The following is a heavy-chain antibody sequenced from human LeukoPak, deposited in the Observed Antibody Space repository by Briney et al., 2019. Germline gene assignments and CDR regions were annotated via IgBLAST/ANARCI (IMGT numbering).Heavy chain of an antibody. CDR2: IIPIFGTA. Sequence: SVKVSCKASGGTFSSYAISWVRQAPGQGLEWMGGIIPIFGTANYAQKFQGRVTITADKSTSTAYMELSSLRSEDTAVYYCARSIQLWLRYYFDYWGQGTLVTVSS. J-gene: IGHJ4*02. CDR3: ARSIQLWLRYYFDY. CDR1: GGTFSSYA. V-gene: IGHV1-69*06. D-gene: IGHD5-18*01.